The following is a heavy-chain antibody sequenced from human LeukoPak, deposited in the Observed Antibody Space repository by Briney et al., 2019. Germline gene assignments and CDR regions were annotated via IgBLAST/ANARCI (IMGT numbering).Heavy chain of an antibody. CDR3: ARGYSRAAFDI. J-gene: IGHJ3*02. D-gene: IGHD2-15*01. CDR1: GFTFSSYT. V-gene: IGHV3-48*01. CDR2: ISSTGGTI. Sequence: GGSLRLSCAASGFTFSSYTMNWVRQAPGKGLEWVSFISSTGGTIYYADAVKGRFTVSRDNAKNSLLLQMNSLRAEDTALYYCARGYSRAAFDIWGQGTMVTVSS.